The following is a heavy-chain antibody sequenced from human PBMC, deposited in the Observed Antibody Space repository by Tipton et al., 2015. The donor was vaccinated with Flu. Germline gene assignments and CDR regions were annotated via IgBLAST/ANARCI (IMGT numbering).Heavy chain of an antibody. V-gene: IGHV3-23*01. J-gene: IGHJ4*02. CDR2: ISGSGGST. CDR3: ARFSNYGGGY. Sequence: SLRLSCAASGFTFSSYAMSWVRQAPGKGLEWVSAISGSGGSTYYADSVKGRFTISRDNAKNSLYLQMNSLRAEDTAVYYCARFSNYGGGYWGQGTLVTVSS. D-gene: IGHD4-11*01. CDR1: GFTFSSYA.